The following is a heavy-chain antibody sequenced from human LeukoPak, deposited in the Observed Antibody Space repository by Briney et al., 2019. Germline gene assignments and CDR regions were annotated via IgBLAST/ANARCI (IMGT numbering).Heavy chain of an antibody. V-gene: IGHV4-39*01. CDR3: ARLPPAQWLVRGDDAFDI. J-gene: IGHJ3*02. CDR2: IYYSGST. Sequence: TSETLSLTCTVSGGSISSSSYYWGWIRQPPGKGLEWIGSIYYSGSTYYNPSLKSRVTISVDTSKNQFSLKLSSVTAADTAVYYCARLPPAQWLVRGDDAFDIWGQGTMVTVSS. CDR1: GGSISSSSYY. D-gene: IGHD6-19*01.